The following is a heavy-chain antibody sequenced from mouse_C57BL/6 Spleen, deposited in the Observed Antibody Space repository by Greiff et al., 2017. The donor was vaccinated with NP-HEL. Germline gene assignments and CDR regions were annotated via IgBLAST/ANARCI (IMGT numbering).Heavy chain of an antibody. V-gene: IGHV1-18*01. CDR2: INPNNGGT. CDR1: GYTFTDYN. J-gene: IGHJ4*01. Sequence: EVQLQQSGPELVKPGASVKIPCKASGYTFTDYNLDWVKQSHGKSLEWIGDINPNNGGTIYNQKFKGKDTLTVDQSSSTAYMELLSLTSEDTAVYYWSRNKLRSLVYAMDYWGQGTSGTVSS. CDR3: SRNKLRSLVYAMDY. D-gene: IGHD1-1*01.